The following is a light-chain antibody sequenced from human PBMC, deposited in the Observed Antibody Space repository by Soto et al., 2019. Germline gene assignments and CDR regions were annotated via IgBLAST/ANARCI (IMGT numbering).Light chain of an antibody. CDR1: QNISSY. Sequence: IVLTQSSATLSLSPGKSANVSCRASQNISSYLIWYQQKPGQAPRLLIYDVSNRATGIPARFSGSGSGTDFTLTISRLEPEDFAVYYCQQYGKSPPITFGGGTKVDIK. CDR2: DVS. V-gene: IGKV3-11*01. CDR3: QQYGKSPPIT. J-gene: IGKJ4*01.